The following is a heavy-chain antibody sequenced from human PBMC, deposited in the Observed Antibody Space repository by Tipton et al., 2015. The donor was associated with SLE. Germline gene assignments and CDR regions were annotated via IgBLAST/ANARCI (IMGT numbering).Heavy chain of an antibody. CDR1: GFTFSSYS. CDR2: ISSSSSYI. D-gene: IGHD3-16*01. CDR3: ARGEIVFGAFDI. J-gene: IGHJ3*02. V-gene: IGHV3-21*01. Sequence: SLRLSCAASGFTFSSYSMNWVRQAPGKGLEWVSSISSSSSYIYYADSLKGRFTISRDNAKNSLYLQVNSLRAEDTAVYYCARGEIVFGAFDIWGQGTMVTVSS.